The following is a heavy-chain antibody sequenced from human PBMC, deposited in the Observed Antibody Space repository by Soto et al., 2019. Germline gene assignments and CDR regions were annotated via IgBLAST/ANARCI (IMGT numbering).Heavy chain of an antibody. CDR2: IYYSGST. D-gene: IGHD2-8*01. J-gene: IGHJ6*02. CDR3: ARASLGFCTNGVCENYYGMDV. CDR1: GGSISSGGFY. V-gene: IGHV4-31*03. Sequence: QVQLQESGPGLVKPSQTLYLTCTVSGGSISSGGFYWSWIRQHPGKGLEWIGYIYYSGSTYYNPSLKRRVTMSVDTSKNQFSLKLSSVTAADTAVYYCARASLGFCTNGVCENYYGMDVWGQGTTVTVSS.